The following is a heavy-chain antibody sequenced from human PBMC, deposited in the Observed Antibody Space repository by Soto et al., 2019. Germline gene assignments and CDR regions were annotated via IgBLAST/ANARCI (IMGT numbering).Heavy chain of an antibody. CDR3: ARLYYYDTSGYYYVEDY. CDR1: GYTFTNYA. Sequence: ASVKVSCKASGYTFTNYAISWVRQAPGQGLEWMGWISAYNGNTNYAQKLQGRVTMTTDTSTSTAYMELRSLRSDDTAVYYCARLYYYDTSGYYYVEDYWGQGTLVTVSS. D-gene: IGHD3-22*01. V-gene: IGHV1-18*01. J-gene: IGHJ4*02. CDR2: ISAYNGNT.